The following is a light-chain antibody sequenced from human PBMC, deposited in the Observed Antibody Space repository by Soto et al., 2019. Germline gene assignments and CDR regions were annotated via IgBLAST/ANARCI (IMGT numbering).Light chain of an antibody. Sequence: QSVLTQPPSASGTPGQRVTVSCSGTYSNIGINDVHWYRQLSGTAPQILIYDTSQRATGVPDRFSGSGSGTSASLVISGPQTEDEADYHCAAWDDSLNGPAFGGGTKLTVL. CDR1: YSNIGIND. CDR2: DTS. V-gene: IGLV1-44*01. CDR3: AAWDDSLNGPA. J-gene: IGLJ2*01.